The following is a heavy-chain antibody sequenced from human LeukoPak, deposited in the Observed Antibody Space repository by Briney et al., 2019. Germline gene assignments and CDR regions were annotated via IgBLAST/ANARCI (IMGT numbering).Heavy chain of an antibody. CDR3: ARVPYYYGMDV. V-gene: IGHV4-61*01. CDR2: IYYSGST. CDR1: GGSISSSSYY. J-gene: IGHJ6*02. Sequence: PSETLSLTCTVSGGSISSSSYYWSWIRQPPGKGLEWIGYIYYSGSTNYNPSLKSRVTISVDTSKNQFSLKLSSVTAADTAVYYCARVPYYYGMDVWGQGTTVTVSS.